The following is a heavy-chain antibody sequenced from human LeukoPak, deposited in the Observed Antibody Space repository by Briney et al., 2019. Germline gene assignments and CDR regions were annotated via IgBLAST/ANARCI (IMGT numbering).Heavy chain of an antibody. V-gene: IGHV4-59*01. CDR3: ARGPPYRNYYYYMDV. J-gene: IGHJ6*03. CDR2: IYYSGST. Sequence: PSETLSLTCTISGASIDSYYWSWIRQPPGKGLEWIGYIYYSGSTNYNPSLKSRVTISVDTSKNQFSLKLSSVTAADTAVYYCARGPPYRNYYYYMDVWGKGTTVTISS. CDR1: GASIDSYY. D-gene: IGHD1-1*01.